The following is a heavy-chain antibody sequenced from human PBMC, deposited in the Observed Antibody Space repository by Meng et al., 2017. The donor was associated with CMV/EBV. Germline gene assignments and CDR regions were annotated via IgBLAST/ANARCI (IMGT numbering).Heavy chain of an antibody. V-gene: IGHV3-21*01. J-gene: IGHJ4*02. CDR1: GFTFSIYS. CDR2: ISSSSYI. CDR3: AKSPVVLAPLYFDY. Sequence: GGSLRLSCAASGFTFSIYSMNWVRQAPGKGLEWVSSISSSSYIYYADSVKGRFTISRDNAKNSLYLQMNSLRAEDTAVYYCAKSPVVLAPLYFDYWGQGTLVTVSS. D-gene: IGHD2-15*01.